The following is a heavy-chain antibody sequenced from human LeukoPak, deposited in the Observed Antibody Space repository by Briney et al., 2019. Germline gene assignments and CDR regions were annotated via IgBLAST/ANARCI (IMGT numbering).Heavy chain of an antibody. D-gene: IGHD5-18*01. Sequence: GGSLRPSCAPSGFTFTNYAMHWVRQAPGKGLGWVAVISYDGSNKYYADSVKGRFTLPRDNSKNTLYLQMNSLRAEDTAVYYCAKDGDTAMTHYYYGMDVWGQGTTVTVSS. CDR2: ISYDGSNK. V-gene: IGHV3-30*04. J-gene: IGHJ6*02. CDR1: GFTFTNYA. CDR3: AKDGDTAMTHYYYGMDV.